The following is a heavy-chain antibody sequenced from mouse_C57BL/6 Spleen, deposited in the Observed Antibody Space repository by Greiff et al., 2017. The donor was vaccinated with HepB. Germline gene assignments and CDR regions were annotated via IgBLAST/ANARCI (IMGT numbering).Heavy chain of an antibody. J-gene: IGHJ4*01. Sequence: QVQLQQSGPELVKPGASVKISCKASGYAFSSSWMNWVKQRPGKGLEWIGRIYPGDGDTNYNGKFKGKATLTADKSSSTAYMQLSSLTSEDSAVYFCARESPYAMEYWGQGTSVTVSS. CDR2: IYPGDGDT. CDR3: ARESPYAMEY. V-gene: IGHV1-82*01. CDR1: GYAFSSSW.